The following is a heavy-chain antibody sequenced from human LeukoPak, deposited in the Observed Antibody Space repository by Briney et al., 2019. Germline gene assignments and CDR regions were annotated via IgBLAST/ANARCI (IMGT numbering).Heavy chain of an antibody. CDR1: GFTFSSYN. Sequence: GGSLRLSCAASGFTFSSYNMNWVRQAPGKGLEWVSSISSSSNYIYYADSVKGRFTISRDNAKNSLYLQMNSLRAEDTAVYYCAELGITMIGGVWGKGTTVTISS. D-gene: IGHD3-10*02. J-gene: IGHJ6*04. V-gene: IGHV3-21*01. CDR3: AELGITMIGGV. CDR2: ISSSSNYI.